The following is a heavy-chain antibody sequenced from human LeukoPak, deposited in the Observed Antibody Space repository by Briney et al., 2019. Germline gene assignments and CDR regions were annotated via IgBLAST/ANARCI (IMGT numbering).Heavy chain of an antibody. Sequence: GGSLRLSCAASGFTFSSYAMSWVRQAPGEGLEWVSAISGSGGSTYYADSVKGRFTISRDNSKNTLYLQMNSLRAEDTAVYYCAKDQQYYYGSGSYYRYWGQGTLVTVSS. CDR2: ISGSGGST. CDR1: GFTFSSYA. D-gene: IGHD3-10*01. CDR3: AKDQQYYYGSGSYYRY. V-gene: IGHV3-23*01. J-gene: IGHJ4*02.